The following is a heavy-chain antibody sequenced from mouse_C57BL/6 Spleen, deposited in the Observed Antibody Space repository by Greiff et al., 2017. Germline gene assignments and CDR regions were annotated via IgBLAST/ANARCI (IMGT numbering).Heavy chain of an antibody. V-gene: IGHV5-12*01. CDR2: ISNGGGST. Sequence: EVQVVESGGGLVQPGGSLKLSCAASGFTFSDYYMYWVRQTPEKRLEWVAYISNGGGSTYYPDTVKGRFTISRDNAKNTLYLQMSRLKSEDTAMYYCARGSGYPAYWGQGTLVTVSA. CDR3: ARGSGYPAY. D-gene: IGHD3-2*02. J-gene: IGHJ3*01. CDR1: GFTFSDYY.